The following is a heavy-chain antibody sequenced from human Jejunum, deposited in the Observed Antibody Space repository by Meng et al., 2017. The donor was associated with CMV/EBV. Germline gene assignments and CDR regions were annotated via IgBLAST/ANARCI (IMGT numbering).Heavy chain of an antibody. CDR2: ISYDGSNK. J-gene: IGHJ6*02. V-gene: IGHV3-30-3*01. D-gene: IGHD3-3*01. Sequence: MHSVLQGTSKGLEWVAFISYDGSNKSYTDSVKGRFTMSRDNSQITLYLQMNSLRAEDTAVYYCARDPGAYDFWSGPSYYTYGMDVWGQGTTVTV. CDR3: ARDPGAYDFWSGPSYYTYGMDV.